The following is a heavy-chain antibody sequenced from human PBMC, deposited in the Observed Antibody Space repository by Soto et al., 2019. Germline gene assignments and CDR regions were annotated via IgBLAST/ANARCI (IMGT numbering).Heavy chain of an antibody. CDR2: IYYSGST. CDR1: GGSISSYY. D-gene: IGHD6-6*01. J-gene: IGHJ5*02. Sequence: TSETLSLTCTVSGGSISSYYWSWIRQPPGKGLEWIGYIYYSGSTNYNPSLKSRVTISVDTSKNQFSLKLSSVTAADTAVYYCAREVIAAPNNWFDPWGQGTLVTVSS. CDR3: AREVIAAPNNWFDP. V-gene: IGHV4-59*01.